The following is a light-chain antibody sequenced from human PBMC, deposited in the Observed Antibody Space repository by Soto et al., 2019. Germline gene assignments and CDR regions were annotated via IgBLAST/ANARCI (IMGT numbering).Light chain of an antibody. Sequence: EFVMTQSPSTLSVSPGERATLSCRASQSVSSNLAWYQQKPGQAPRLLIYGASTRATGIPARFSGSGSGTEFTLTISSLQSEDFAVYYCQQYNNWPRITFGQGTRLEN. CDR2: GAS. CDR3: QQYNNWPRIT. J-gene: IGKJ5*01. V-gene: IGKV3-15*01. CDR1: QSVSSN.